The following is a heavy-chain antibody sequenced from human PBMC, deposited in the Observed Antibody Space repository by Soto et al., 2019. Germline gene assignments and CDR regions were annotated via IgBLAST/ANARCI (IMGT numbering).Heavy chain of an antibody. J-gene: IGHJ6*03. D-gene: IGHD5-12*01. CDR3: AKDIVATIRAYMDV. CDR2: ISWNSGSI. CDR1: GFTFDDYA. Sequence: DVQLVESGGGLVQPGRSLRLSCAASGFTFDDYAMHWVRQAPGKGLEWVSGISWNSGSIGYADSVKGRFTISRDNAKNSLYLQMNSLRAEDTALYYCAKDIVATIRAYMDVWGKGTTVTVSS. V-gene: IGHV3-9*01.